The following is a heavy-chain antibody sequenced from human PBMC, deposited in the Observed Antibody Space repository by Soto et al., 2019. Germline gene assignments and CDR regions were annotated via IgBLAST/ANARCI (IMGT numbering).Heavy chain of an antibody. CDR1: GGSISSGDYY. CDR2: IYYSGST. CDR3: ARVRLYCGGDCYYFDY. D-gene: IGHD2-21*02. Sequence: QVQLQESGPGLVKPSQTLSLTCTVSGGSISSGDYYWSWIRQPPGKGLEWIGYIYYSGSTYYNPSLKSRPTISVDTSKNLFSLKVDAVTAADTAVYYCARVRLYCGGDCYYFDYWGQGTLGTVSS. J-gene: IGHJ4*02. V-gene: IGHV4-30-4*01.